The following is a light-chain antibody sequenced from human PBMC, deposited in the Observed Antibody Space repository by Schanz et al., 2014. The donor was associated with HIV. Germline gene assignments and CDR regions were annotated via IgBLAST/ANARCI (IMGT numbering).Light chain of an antibody. J-gene: IGLJ3*02. CDR2: NSY. Sequence: QSVLTQPPSTSGTPGQRVTMSCSGSKYNFRSNAENWYQHLPGTAPKLLIYNSYHRPSGVPDRFSGSESGTSASLTVSGLQPEDEADYYCSSFAGSNIPWVFGGGTKLTVL. V-gene: IGLV1-44*01. CDR3: SSFAGSNIPWV. CDR1: KYNFRSNA.